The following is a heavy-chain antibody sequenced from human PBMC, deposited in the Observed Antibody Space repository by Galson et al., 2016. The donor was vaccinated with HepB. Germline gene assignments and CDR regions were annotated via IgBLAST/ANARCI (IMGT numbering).Heavy chain of an antibody. D-gene: IGHD1-26*01. CDR3: VRRREKDY. V-gene: IGHV3-74*01. Sequence: SLRLSCAASGFPFSSYSMHWVRQAPGKGLVWVSRITRDGSTTTYADSVKGRFTISRDNTKNTLYLQMNSLRAEDTAVYYCVRRREKDYWGQGTLVTVSS. CDR1: GFPFSSYS. CDR2: ITRDGSTT. J-gene: IGHJ4*02.